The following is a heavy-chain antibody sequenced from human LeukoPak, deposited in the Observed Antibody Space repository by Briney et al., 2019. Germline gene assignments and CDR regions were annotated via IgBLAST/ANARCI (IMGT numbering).Heavy chain of an antibody. CDR3: AEGWQGGLTGNGIS. CDR2: FSDSGGSA. CDR1: GFTFSNYA. Sequence: GGSLRLSCAASGFTFSNYAMSWVRQAPGKGLEWVSGFSDSGGSAYYTDSVKGRFTISRDNSKNTLYLQMNTLRADDTAVYYCAEGWQGGLTGNGISWGHGTLVTVSS. D-gene: IGHD3-9*01. J-gene: IGHJ4*01. V-gene: IGHV3-23*01.